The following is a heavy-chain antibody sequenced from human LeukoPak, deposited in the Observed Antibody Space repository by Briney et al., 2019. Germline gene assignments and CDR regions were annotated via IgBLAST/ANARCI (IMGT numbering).Heavy chain of an antibody. Sequence: GESLKISCKGSGYSFTSYWIGWVRQMPGKGLEWMGIIYPGDSDTRYSPSFQGQVTISADKSITTAYLQWSSLKASDTAMYYCGRHNYDSSGYDAFDIWGQGTMVTVSS. CDR1: GYSFTSYW. D-gene: IGHD3-22*01. J-gene: IGHJ3*02. V-gene: IGHV5-51*01. CDR3: GRHNYDSSGYDAFDI. CDR2: IYPGDSDT.